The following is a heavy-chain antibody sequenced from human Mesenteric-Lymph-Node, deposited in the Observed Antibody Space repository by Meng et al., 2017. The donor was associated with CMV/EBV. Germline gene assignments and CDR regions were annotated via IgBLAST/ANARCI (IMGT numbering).Heavy chain of an antibody. CDR2: FYYSGST. CDR3: ARHSITIFGVVIQLFDY. J-gene: IGHJ4*02. CDR1: GGSINTYY. V-gene: IGHV4-59*08. D-gene: IGHD3-3*01. Sequence: SETLSLTCTVSGGSINTYYWTWIRQPPGKGLEWIGYFYYSGSTNYNPSLKSRVTISVDTSKNQFSLKLSSVTAADTAVYYCARHSITIFGVVIQLFDYWGQGTLVTVSS.